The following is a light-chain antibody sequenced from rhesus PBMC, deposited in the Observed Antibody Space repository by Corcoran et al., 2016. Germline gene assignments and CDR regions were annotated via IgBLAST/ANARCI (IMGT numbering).Light chain of an antibody. CDR2: GAS. V-gene: IGKV3S9*01. J-gene: IGKJ4*01. CDR3: QQYNNWNT. CDR1: QSVSSY. Sequence: EIVMTQSPATLSLSPGERATLSCRASQSVSSYVAWYQQKPEQAPRPLIYGASSRATGIPDRFSGSGSGTDFTLIISSLEPEDVGVYSCQQYNNWNTFGGGTKVEIK.